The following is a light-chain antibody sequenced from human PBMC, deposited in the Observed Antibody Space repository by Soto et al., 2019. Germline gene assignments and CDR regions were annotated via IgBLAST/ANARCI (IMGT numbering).Light chain of an antibody. V-gene: IGKV3-20*01. CDR2: GAS. CDR1: QSVSSSY. Sequence: EIVLTQSPGTLSLSPGERATLSCRASQSVSSSYLAWYQQKPGQAPRLLIYGASSRATGIPDRCSGSGSGTDFTLTISRLEPKDFAVYYCQQYGSSRAFGQGTKVEIK. J-gene: IGKJ1*01. CDR3: QQYGSSRA.